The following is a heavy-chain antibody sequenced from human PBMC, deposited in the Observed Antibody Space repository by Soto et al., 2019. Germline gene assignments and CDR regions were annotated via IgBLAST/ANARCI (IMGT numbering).Heavy chain of an antibody. Sequence: QVQLVQSGAEVKKPGASVKVSCKASGYTFTSYDINWVRQATGQGLEWMGWMNPNSGNTGYAQKFQGRVTMTRNTSISAAYMELSSLRSAATVVYCWARSTNDYGDRHWGQGTLVTVSS. CDR2: MNPNSGNT. CDR1: GYTFTSYD. J-gene: IGHJ4*02. CDR3: ARSTNDYGDRH. D-gene: IGHD4-17*01. V-gene: IGHV1-8*01.